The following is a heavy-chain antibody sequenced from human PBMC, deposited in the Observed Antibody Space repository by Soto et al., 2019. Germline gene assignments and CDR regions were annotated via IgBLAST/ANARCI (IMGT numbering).Heavy chain of an antibody. CDR1: GFTFSSYA. CDR2: ISYDGSNK. J-gene: IGHJ4*02. CDR3: ARAGRLLLDY. Sequence: QVQLVESGGGVVQPGRSLRLSCAASGFTFSSYAMHWVRQVPGKGLEWVAVISYDGSNKYYADSVKGRFTISRDISKNTLYLQINSLRAEDTALYYCARAGRLLLDYWGQGTLVTVSS. V-gene: IGHV3-30-3*01.